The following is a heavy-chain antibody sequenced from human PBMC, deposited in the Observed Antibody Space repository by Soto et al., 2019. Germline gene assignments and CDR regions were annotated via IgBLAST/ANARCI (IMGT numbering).Heavy chain of an antibody. D-gene: IGHD3-10*01. CDR1: GFTFSSYG. Sequence: GGSLRLSCAASGFTFSSYGMHWVRQAPGKGLEWVAVIWYDGSNKYYADSVKGRFTISRDNSKNTLYLQMNSLRAEDTAVYYCARRGVTKYYFDYWGQGTLVTVSS. J-gene: IGHJ4*02. CDR2: IWYDGSNK. CDR3: ARRGVTKYYFDY. V-gene: IGHV3-33*01.